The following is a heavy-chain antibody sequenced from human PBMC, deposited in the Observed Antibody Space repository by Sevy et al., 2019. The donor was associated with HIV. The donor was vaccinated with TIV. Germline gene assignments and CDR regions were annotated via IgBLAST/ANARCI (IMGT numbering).Heavy chain of an antibody. V-gene: IGHV3-48*03. CDR1: GFTFNIYE. CDR3: TNYVHY. J-gene: IGHJ4*02. Sequence: GGSLRLSCAASGFTFNIYEMNWVHQAPGKGLEWVSYISSSFSIYYADSVKGRFTISRDNAKNSLYLQMNSLRAEDTAVYYCTNYVHYWGQGTLVTVSS. CDR2: ISSSFSI.